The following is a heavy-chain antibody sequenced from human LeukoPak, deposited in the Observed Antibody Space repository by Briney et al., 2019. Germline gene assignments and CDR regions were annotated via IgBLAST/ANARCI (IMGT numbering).Heavy chain of an antibody. Sequence: GGSLRLSCAASGLSFSTYSMNWVRQAPGKGLEWVSSISSSSVYRYYADSVKGRFTISRDNAKKSLYLQMNSLRAEDTAVYYCARGHTAVTRHFDFWGQGTLVTVSS. V-gene: IGHV3-21*01. CDR1: GLSFSTYS. J-gene: IGHJ4*02. D-gene: IGHD4-17*01. CDR2: ISSSSVYR. CDR3: ARGHTAVTRHFDF.